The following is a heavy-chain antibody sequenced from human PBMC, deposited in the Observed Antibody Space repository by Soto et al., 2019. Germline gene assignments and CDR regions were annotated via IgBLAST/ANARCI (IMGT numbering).Heavy chain of an antibody. D-gene: IGHD3-22*01. V-gene: IGHV3-33*01. Sequence: GGSLRLSCAASGFTFSSYGMHWVRQAPGKGLEWVAVIWYDGSNKYYADSVKGRFTISRDNSKNTLYLQMNSLRAEDTAVYYCARDLSDDSSGYGFDYWGQGTLVTVSS. CDR3: ARDLSDDSSGYGFDY. CDR1: GFTFSSYG. J-gene: IGHJ4*02. CDR2: IWYDGSNK.